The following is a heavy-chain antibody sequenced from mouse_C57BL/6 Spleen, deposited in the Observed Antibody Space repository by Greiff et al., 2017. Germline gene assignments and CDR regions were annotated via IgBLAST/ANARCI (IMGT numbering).Heavy chain of an antibody. D-gene: IGHD3-2*02. CDR2: IDPNSGGT. J-gene: IGHJ4*01. Sequence: VQLQQPGAELVKPGASVKLSCKASGYTFTSYWMHWVKQRPGRGLEWIGRIDPNSGGTKYNEKFKSKATLTVDKPSSTAYMQLSSLTSEDSAVYYCARSRRTAQAPYYAMDYWGQGTSVTVSS. CDR3: ARSRRTAQAPYYAMDY. V-gene: IGHV1-72*01. CDR1: GYTFTSYW.